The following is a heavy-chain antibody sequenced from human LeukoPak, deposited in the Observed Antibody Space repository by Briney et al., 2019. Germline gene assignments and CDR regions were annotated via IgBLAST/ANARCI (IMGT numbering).Heavy chain of an antibody. V-gene: IGHV4-4*09. D-gene: IGHD2-2*02. CDR1: GGSISSYY. CDR3: ARSSIVVVPAAITGWFDP. Sequence: PSETLSLTCTVSGGSISSYYWSWIRQPPGKGLEWIGYIYTSGSTNYNPSLKSRVTISVDTSKNQFSLKLSSVTAADTAVYYCARSSIVVVPAAITGWFDPWGQGTLVTVSS. J-gene: IGHJ5*02. CDR2: IYTSGST.